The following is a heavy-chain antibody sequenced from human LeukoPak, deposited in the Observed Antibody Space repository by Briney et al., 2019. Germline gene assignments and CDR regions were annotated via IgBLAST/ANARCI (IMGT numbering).Heavy chain of an antibody. J-gene: IGHJ5*02. Sequence: SETLSLTCTVSGGSINSSSYYWSWIRQPPGKGLEWIGYIYYSGSTNYNPSLKSRVTISVDTSKNQFSLKLSSVAAADTAVYYCARDHLANLASRLFDPWGQGTLVTVSS. V-gene: IGHV4-61*01. CDR1: GGSINSSSYY. D-gene: IGHD3-3*01. CDR2: IYYSGST. CDR3: ARDHLANLASRLFDP.